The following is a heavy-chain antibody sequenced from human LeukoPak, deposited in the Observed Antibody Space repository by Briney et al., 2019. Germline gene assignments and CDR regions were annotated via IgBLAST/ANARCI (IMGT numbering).Heavy chain of an antibody. CDR3: ERDADNCGGDCYPRFDY. D-gene: IGHD2-21*02. CDR2: IISSSSYI. J-gene: IGHJ4*02. Sequence: PGGPLRLSGSASGFTFSIYSMNCLPHAPGKGLEGCSYIISSSSYIYYPTSVKGRFTIYRENAKNSLYLQMNSLRAEDTAVYYCERDADNCGGDCYPRFDYWGQGTLVTVSS. V-gene: IGHV3-21*01. CDR1: GFTFSIYS.